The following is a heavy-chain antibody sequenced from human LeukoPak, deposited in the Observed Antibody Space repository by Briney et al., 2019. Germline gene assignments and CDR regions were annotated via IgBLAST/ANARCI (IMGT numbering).Heavy chain of an antibody. CDR1: GDSMNSHY. J-gene: IGHJ3*02. D-gene: IGHD4-17*01. CDR3: ARDPTTVTKGLDI. CDR2: ISYIGST. V-gene: IGHV4-59*11. Sequence: SETLSLTCTVSGDSMNSHYWSWIRQPPGKGLEWIGYISYIGSTNYNPSLKSRVTISVDTSKNQFSLKLSSVTAADTAVYYCARDPTTVTKGLDIWGKGTMVTVSS.